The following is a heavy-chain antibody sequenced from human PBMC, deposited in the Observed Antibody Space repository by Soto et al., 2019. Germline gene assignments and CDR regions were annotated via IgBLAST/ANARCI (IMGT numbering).Heavy chain of an antibody. V-gene: IGHV2-5*01. CDR3: AHTGQVDAFDI. CDR1: GFSLSTSGVG. CDR2: IYWNDDK. Sequence: SGPRGEPTQTLTLTCTFSGFSLSTSGVGVGWIRQPPGKALEWLALIYWNDDKRYSPSLKSRLTITKDTSKHQVVLTMTNMDPVDTATYYCAHTGQVDAFDIWGQGTMVTVSS. J-gene: IGHJ3*02.